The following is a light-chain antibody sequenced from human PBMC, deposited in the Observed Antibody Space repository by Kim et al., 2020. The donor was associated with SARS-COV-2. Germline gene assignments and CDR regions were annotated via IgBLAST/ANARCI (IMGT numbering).Light chain of an antibody. Sequence: APGKTARLTCGGNNIGSKSVHWYQQKPGQATVLVIYYDSDRPSGIPERFSGSNSGNTATLTISRVEAGEEADYYCQVWDSSSDHRVFGGGTKLTVL. V-gene: IGLV3-21*04. CDR2: YDS. J-gene: IGLJ3*02. CDR3: QVWDSSSDHRV. CDR1: NIGSKS.